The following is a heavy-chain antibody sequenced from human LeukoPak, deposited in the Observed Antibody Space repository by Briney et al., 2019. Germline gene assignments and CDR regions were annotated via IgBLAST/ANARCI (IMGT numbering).Heavy chain of an antibody. D-gene: IGHD6-19*01. CDR2: IKQDESEK. V-gene: IGHV3-7*01. CDR3: ATTLTQWLLSN. Sequence: GGSLRLSRAASGFTFSSYWMHWVRQAPGKGLEWVANIKQDESEKYYVDSVKGRFTISRDNPKNSLYLQMNSLRAEDTAVYYCATTLTQWLLSNWGQGTLVTVSS. CDR1: GFTFSSYW. J-gene: IGHJ4*02.